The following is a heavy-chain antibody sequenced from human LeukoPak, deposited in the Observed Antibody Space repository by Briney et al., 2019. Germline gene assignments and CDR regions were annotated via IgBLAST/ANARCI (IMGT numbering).Heavy chain of an antibody. D-gene: IGHD4-17*01. CDR1: GGSISSSSYY. Sequence: SETLSLTCTVSGGSISSSSYYWGWIRQPPGKGLEWIGSIYYSGSTYYNPSLKSRVTISVDTSKNQFSLKLSSVTAADTAVYYCARPLRSYYYGMDVWAKGPRPPSP. CDR3: ARPLRSYYYGMDV. J-gene: IGHJ6*02. V-gene: IGHV4-39*01. CDR2: IYYSGST.